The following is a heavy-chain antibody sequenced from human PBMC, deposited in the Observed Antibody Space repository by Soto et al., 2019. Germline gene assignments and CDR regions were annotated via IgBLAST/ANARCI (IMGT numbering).Heavy chain of an antibody. V-gene: IGHV3-30*18. CDR2: ISYDGSNK. J-gene: IGHJ4*02. Sequence: QVQLVESGGGVVQPGGSLRLSCAASGFTFSSYGMHWVRQAPGKGPEWVAVISYDGSNKYYADSVKGRFTISRDNSKNTLCVSVNSLTANDTAVYYCAKAQEVPDAMDAYFDYWGQGTLVTVSS. CDR1: GFTFSSYG. D-gene: IGHD2-2*01. CDR3: AKAQEVPDAMDAYFDY.